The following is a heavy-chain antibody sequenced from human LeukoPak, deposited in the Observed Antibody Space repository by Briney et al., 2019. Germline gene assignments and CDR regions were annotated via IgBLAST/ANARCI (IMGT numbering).Heavy chain of an antibody. D-gene: IGHD3-9*01. CDR2: IYYSGST. V-gene: IGHV4-39*01. CDR3: ARRPDILTGYTINYFDY. J-gene: IGHJ4*02. Sequence: PSETLSLTCTVSGGSISSSSYYWAWIRQPPGKGLEWIGSIYYSGSTYYNPSLKSRVTISVDTSKNQFSLKLSSVTAADTAVYYCARRPDILTGYTINYFDYWGQGTLVTVSS. CDR1: GGSISSSSYY.